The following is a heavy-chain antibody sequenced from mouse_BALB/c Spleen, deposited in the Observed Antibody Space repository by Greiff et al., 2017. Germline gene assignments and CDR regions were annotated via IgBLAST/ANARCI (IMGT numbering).Heavy chain of an antibody. V-gene: IGHV5-17*02. J-gene: IGHJ3*01. D-gene: IGHD1-1*01. CDR2: ISSGSSTI. CDR1: GFTFSSFG. CDR3: ARGDRYFFAY. Sequence: EVQGVESGGGLVQPGGSRKLSCAASGFTFSSFGMHWVRQAPEKGLEWVAYISSGSSTIYYADTVKGRFTISRDNPKNTLFLQMTSLRSEDTAMYYCARGDRYFFAYWGQGTLVTVSA.